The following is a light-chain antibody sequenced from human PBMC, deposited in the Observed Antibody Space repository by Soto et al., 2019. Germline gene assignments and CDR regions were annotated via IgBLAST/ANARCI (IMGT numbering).Light chain of an antibody. CDR1: QSVGTK. Sequence: EIVMTQSPAGLSASPGERATLSCRASQSVGTKLAWYQQTRGQAPRLLIYDASYRATDIPPRFSGSGSGTDFTLTISSLEPEDFAVYYCQQRSSWPPTITFGQGTRLEIK. V-gene: IGKV3-11*01. CDR3: QQRSSWPPTIT. CDR2: DAS. J-gene: IGKJ5*01.